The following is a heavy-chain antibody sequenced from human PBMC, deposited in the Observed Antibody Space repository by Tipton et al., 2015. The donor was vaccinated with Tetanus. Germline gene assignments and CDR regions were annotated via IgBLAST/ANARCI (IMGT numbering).Heavy chain of an antibody. CDR3: AKSRASSHYRGAFEI. CDR2: ITTGGGST. J-gene: IGHJ3*02. CDR1: EFTSSISS. Sequence: SLRLSCAASEFTSSISSMSWVRQAPGKGLEWLSAITTGGGSTYYADSVKGRFTISRDNSKLYLQMNSLRAEDRAVYYCAKSRASSHYRGAFEIWGQGTMVTVSS. D-gene: IGHD3-10*01. V-gene: IGHV3-23*01.